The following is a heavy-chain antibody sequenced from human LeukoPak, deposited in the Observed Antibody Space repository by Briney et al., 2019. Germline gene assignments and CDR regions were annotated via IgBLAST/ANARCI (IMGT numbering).Heavy chain of an antibody. J-gene: IGHJ4*02. V-gene: IGHV4-59*11. CDR2: ISYIGST. CDR3: ARDLGDGIGY. D-gene: IGHD2-21*02. Sequence: SETLSLTCAVSADSFSSHYWTWIRQPPGKGLEWIGYISYIGSTNYNPSLKSRVTISIDTSKNQFSLKLSSVTAADTAVYYCARDLGDGIGYWGQGTLVTVSS. CDR1: ADSFSSHY.